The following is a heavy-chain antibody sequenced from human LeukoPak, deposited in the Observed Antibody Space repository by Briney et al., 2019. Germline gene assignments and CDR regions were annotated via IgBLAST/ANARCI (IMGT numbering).Heavy chain of an antibody. CDR3: ARERLVDLATIFDY. CDR1: GGSISSSNW. D-gene: IGHD5-24*01. CDR2: IYHSGST. V-gene: IGHV4-4*02. J-gene: IGHJ4*02. Sequence: SETLSLTCAVSGGSISSSNWWSWARPPPGKGLEWIGEIYHSGSTNYNPSLKSRVTISVDMSKNQVSLKLTSVTAADTAVHYCARERLVDLATIFDYWGQGALVTVSS.